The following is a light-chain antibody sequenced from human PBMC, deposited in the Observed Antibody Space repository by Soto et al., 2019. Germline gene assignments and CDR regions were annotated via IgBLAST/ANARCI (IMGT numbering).Light chain of an antibody. CDR3: GPYGSCSPLT. V-gene: IGKV3D-15*01. CDR2: AAS. Sequence: EIVLTQSPATLSLSPGETATLSCRASQSVGSAVVWYQQKPGQAPRLLIVAASIRATGVPGRFTGGGSGTKYIIRISSLQSADYAVAYCGPYGSCSPLTFGGGTTVEIK. J-gene: IGKJ4*01. CDR1: QSVGSA.